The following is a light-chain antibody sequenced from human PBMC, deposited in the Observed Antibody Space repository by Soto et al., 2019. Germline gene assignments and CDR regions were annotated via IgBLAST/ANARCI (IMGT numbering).Light chain of an antibody. J-gene: IGKJ1*01. CDR3: QQYNSYVTWT. CDR1: QSISSW. V-gene: IGKV1-5*01. Sequence: DIQMTQSPSTLSASVGDRVTITCRASQSISSWLAWYQQKPGKAPKLLIYDASSLESGVPSRFSGSGSGTEFTLTISRLQPDNFATYYCQQYNSYVTWTFCQGTKVEIK. CDR2: DAS.